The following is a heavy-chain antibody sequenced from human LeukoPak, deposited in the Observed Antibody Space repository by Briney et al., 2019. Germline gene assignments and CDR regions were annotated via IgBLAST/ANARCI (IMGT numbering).Heavy chain of an antibody. CDR2: INHSGST. Sequence: SETLSLTCTVSGGSISSSSYYWGWIRQPPGKGLEWIGEINHSGSTNYNPSLKSRVTISVDTSKNQFSLKLSSVTAADTAVYYCAGVEVAGTSFDYWGQGTLVTVSS. CDR1: GGSISSSSYY. V-gene: IGHV4-39*07. J-gene: IGHJ4*02. D-gene: IGHD6-19*01. CDR3: AGVEVAGTSFDY.